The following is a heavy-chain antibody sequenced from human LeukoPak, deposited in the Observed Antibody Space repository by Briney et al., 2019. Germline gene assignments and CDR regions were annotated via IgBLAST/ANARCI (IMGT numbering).Heavy chain of an antibody. D-gene: IGHD3-22*01. CDR3: ARGLGYYDSSGYYH. J-gene: IGHJ5*02. CDR1: GYTFTSYD. CDR2: MNPNSGNT. Sequence: ASVKVSCKASGYTFTSYDINWVRQATGQGLEWMGWMNPNSGNTGYAQKFQGRVTMARNTSISTAYMELRSLRSDDTAVYYCARGLGYYDSSGYYHWGQGTLVTVSS. V-gene: IGHV1-8*01.